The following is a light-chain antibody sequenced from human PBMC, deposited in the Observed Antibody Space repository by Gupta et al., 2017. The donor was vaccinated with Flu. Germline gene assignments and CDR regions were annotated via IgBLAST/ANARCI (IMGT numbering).Light chain of an antibody. J-gene: IGKJ1*01. Sequence: NVLTQSPGTLSLSPGERATLSCRASHTVSSNYLAWYQQRPGQSPRLLLFGASDRATGIPDRFSGSGSGTNFTLTSSRLEHEDFAVYYWQQYGNSPTFGQGTKVEIQ. CDR2: GAS. CDR1: HTVSSNY. CDR3: QQYGNSPT. V-gene: IGKV3-20*01.